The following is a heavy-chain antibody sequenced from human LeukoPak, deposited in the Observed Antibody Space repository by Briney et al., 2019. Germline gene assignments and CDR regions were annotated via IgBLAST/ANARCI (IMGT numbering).Heavy chain of an antibody. J-gene: IGHJ3*02. D-gene: IGHD3-9*01. CDR1: GGSISSYY. CDR3: ARDGGFGILTVNDAFDI. V-gene: IGHV4-59*01. CDR2: IYYSGST. Sequence: SETLSLTCTVSGGSISSYYWSWIRQPPGKGLEWIGYIYYSGSTNYNPSLKSRVTISVDTSKNQFSLKLSSVTAADTAVYYCARDGGFGILTVNDAFDIWGQGTMVTVSS.